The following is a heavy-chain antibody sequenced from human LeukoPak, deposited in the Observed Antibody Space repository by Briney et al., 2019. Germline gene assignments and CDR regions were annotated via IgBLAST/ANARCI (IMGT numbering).Heavy chain of an antibody. Sequence: GRSLRLSCAASGFTFSSYGMHWVRQAPGKGLEWVAVISYDGSNKYYADSVKGRFTISRDNSKNRLYLQRDNRRAEDRAVYYFLKYRRQLLRKGGFHQGARETRVPVPWG. CDR3: LKYRRQLLRKGGFHQGARETRVPVP. V-gene: IGHV3-30*18. D-gene: IGHD1-14*01. CDR2: ISYDGSNK. J-gene: IGHJ5*02. CDR1: GFTFSSYG.